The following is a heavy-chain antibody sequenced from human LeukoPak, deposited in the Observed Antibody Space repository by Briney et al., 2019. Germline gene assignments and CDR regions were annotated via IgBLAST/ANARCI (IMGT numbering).Heavy chain of an antibody. Sequence: SETLSLTCTVTGGSISSYYWSWFRQPPGKGLEWIGYIYYSGSTNYNPSLESRVTISVDTSKNQFSLKLSSVTAADTAVYYCARQSSSGYYPLDHWGQGTLVTVSS. J-gene: IGHJ4*02. D-gene: IGHD3-22*01. CDR2: IYYSGST. CDR1: GGSISSYY. CDR3: ARQSSSGYYPLDH. V-gene: IGHV4-59*01.